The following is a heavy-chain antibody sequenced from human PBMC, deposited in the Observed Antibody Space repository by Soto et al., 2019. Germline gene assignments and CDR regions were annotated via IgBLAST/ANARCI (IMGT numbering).Heavy chain of an antibody. CDR2: INSDGSST. CDR1: GFTFSSYW. D-gene: IGHD2-15*01. J-gene: IGHJ4*02. V-gene: IGHV3-74*01. Sequence: EVQLVESGGGLVQPGESLRLSCAASGFTFSSYWMHWVRQAPGKGLVWVSRINSDGSSTSYAGSVKGRFTSSRDNAKNTLYLQMNILRAEDTAVYYCVRTSLVVAAATREDYWGQGTLVTVSS. CDR3: VRTSLVVAAATREDY.